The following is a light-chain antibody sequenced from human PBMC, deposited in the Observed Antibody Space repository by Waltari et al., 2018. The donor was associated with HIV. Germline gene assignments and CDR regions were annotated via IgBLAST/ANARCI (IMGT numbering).Light chain of an antibody. CDR1: SSNIGAGYD. CDR3: QSYDSSLTTWV. Sequence: QSVLTQPPSVSGAPGQRVTISCTGSSSNIGAGYDVHWYQQLPGTAPKLLIYGNSNRPSGVPDRFSGSKSGPSASRAITGLQAADEADYYCQSYDSSLTTWVFGGGTKLTVL. CDR2: GNS. J-gene: IGLJ3*02. V-gene: IGLV1-40*01.